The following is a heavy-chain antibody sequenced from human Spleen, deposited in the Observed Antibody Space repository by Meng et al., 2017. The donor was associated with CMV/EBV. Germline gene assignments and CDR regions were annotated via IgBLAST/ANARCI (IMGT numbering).Heavy chain of an antibody. Sequence: GESLKISCAASGFTFSSYSMNWVRQAPGKGLEWVSSISSSSSYIYYADSVKGRFTISRDNAKNSLYLQMNSLSAEDTAVYYCARDSLPLHSSWFMYNWFDPWGQGTLVTVSS. V-gene: IGHV3-21*01. CDR1: GFTFSSYS. J-gene: IGHJ5*02. CDR2: ISSSSSYI. D-gene: IGHD6-13*01. CDR3: ARDSLPLHSSWFMYNWFDP.